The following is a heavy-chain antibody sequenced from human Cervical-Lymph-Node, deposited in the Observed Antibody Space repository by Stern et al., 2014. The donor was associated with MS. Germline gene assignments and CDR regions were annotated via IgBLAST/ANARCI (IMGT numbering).Heavy chain of an antibody. J-gene: IGHJ3*01. CDR1: GYRFTTYD. D-gene: IGHD1-14*01. CDR2: VNPDSGTT. V-gene: IGHV1-8*01. CDR3: ARGGRGAFDV. Sequence: QVQLVQSGAEARMTGASVKVTCKTSGYRFTTYDFNWVRQAPGQGLEWMGWVNPDSGTTGYAPKFQGRLTLTTTTSLKTTSMELRSLRPDDTAVYYCARGGRGAFDVWGQGTTVTVSS.